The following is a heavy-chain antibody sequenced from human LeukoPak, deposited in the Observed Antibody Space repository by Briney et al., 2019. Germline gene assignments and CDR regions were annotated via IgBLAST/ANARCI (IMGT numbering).Heavy chain of an antibody. CDR1: GGSISTYY. D-gene: IGHD2-15*01. CDR3: ARHYCSGASCYYFDY. V-gene: IGHV4-59*08. J-gene: IGHJ4*02. CDR2: IYHTGTT. Sequence: SETLSLTCTVSGGSISTYYWGWIRQSPGKGLEWIGFIYHTGTTNYNPSLKSRVTISVDTSKNQFSLRLNSVTAADTAVYYCARHYCSGASCYYFDYWGQGTLVTVSS.